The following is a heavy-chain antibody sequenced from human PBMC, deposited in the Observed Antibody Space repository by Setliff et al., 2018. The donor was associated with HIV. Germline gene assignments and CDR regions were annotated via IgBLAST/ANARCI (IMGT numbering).Heavy chain of an antibody. CDR2: ISYDGSDK. V-gene: IGHV3-30*09. Sequence: GGSLRLSCAASGFTFSNYAMHWVRQAPVKGLEWVAVISYDGSDKYYADSVKGRFAISGDNSKNTVYLQMNSLRAEDTAVYYCATLSSNWHLDYWGQGTLVTVSS. CDR1: GFTFSNYA. D-gene: IGHD6-13*01. CDR3: ATLSSNWHLDY. J-gene: IGHJ4*02.